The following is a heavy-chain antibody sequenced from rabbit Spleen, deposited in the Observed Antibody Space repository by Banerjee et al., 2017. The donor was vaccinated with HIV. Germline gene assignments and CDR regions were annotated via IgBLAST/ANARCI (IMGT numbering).Heavy chain of an antibody. J-gene: IGHJ4*01. CDR2: IDTGSSGFT. V-gene: IGHV1S45*01. Sequence: QEQLEESGGDLVKPGASLTLTCIASGVSFSVSSYMCWVRQAPGKGLEWIACIDTGSSGFTYFASWAKGRFTISKTSSTTVTLQMTSLTAADTATYFCARDQGYSYNFATGDFDLWGQGTLVTVS. D-gene: IGHD6-1*01. CDR3: ARDQGYSYNFATGDFDL. CDR1: GVSFSVSSY.